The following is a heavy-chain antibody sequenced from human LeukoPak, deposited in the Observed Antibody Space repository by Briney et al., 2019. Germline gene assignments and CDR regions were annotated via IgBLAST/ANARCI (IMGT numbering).Heavy chain of an antibody. CDR3: ARALYTVTTLFLGMDV. J-gene: IGHJ6*02. CDR1: GFTFSSYC. Sequence: GRSLRLSCAASGFTFSSYCMSWVRHAPGKGLECVANLKQDGSEKYYVDSVKGRVTSSRDNAKNSLYLQMNSLRAEDTAVYYCARALYTVTTLFLGMDVWGQGTTVTVSS. D-gene: IGHD4-11*01. CDR2: LKQDGSEK. V-gene: IGHV3-7*03.